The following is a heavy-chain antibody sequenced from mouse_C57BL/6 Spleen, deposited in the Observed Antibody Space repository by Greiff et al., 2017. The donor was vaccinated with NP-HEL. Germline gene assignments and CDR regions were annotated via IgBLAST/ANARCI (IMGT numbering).Heavy chain of an antibody. J-gene: IGHJ3*01. CDR1: GFTFSDYG. CDR3: ATDYYGSWFAY. Sequence: EVQLQESGGGLVKPGGSLKLSCAASGFTFSDYGMHWVRQAPEKGLEWVAYISSGSSTIYYADTVKGRFTISRDNAKNTLFLQMTSLRSEDTAMYYCATDYYGSWFAYWGQGTLVTVSA. CDR2: ISSGSSTI. D-gene: IGHD1-1*01. V-gene: IGHV5-17*01.